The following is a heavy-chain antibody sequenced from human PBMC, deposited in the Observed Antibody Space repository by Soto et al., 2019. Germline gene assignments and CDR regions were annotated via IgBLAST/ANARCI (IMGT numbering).Heavy chain of an antibody. CDR3: ASFLGKWLRFNAFDI. V-gene: IGHV4-39*01. Sequence: SETLSLTCTVSGGSISSSSYYWGWIRQPPGKGLEWIGSIYYSGSTYYNPSLKSRVTISVDTSKNQFSLKLSSVTAADTAVYYCASFLGKWLRFNAFDIWGQGTMVTVSS. CDR2: IYYSGST. CDR1: GGSISSSSYY. J-gene: IGHJ3*02. D-gene: IGHD5-12*01.